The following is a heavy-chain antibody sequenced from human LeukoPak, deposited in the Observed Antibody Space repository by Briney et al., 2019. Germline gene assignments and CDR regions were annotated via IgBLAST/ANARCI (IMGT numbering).Heavy chain of an antibody. V-gene: IGHV4-39*01. D-gene: IGHD5-18*01. CDR1: GGSISSSSYY. J-gene: IGHJ4*02. Sequence: PSETLSLTCTVSGGSISSSSYYWGWIRQPPGKGLEWIGSIYYSGSTYYNPSLKSRVTISVDTSKNQFSLKLSSVTAADTAVYYCARQAPVDTAMVSSFDYWGQGTLVTVSS. CDR3: ARQAPVDTAMVSSFDY. CDR2: IYYSGST.